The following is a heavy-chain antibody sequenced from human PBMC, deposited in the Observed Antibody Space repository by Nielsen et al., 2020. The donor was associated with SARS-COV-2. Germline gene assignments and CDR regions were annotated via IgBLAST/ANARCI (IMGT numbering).Heavy chain of an antibody. D-gene: IGHD5-18*01. Sequence: GESLKISCAASGFTVSSNYMSWVRQAPGKGLEWVSVIYSGGSTYYADSVKGRFTISRDNSKNTLYLQMNSLRAEDTAVYYCNRGYIYGLHYYYYMDVWGKGTTVTVSS. J-gene: IGHJ6*03. CDR3: NRGYIYGLHYYYYMDV. CDR2: IYSGGST. CDR1: GFTVSSNY. V-gene: IGHV3-53*01.